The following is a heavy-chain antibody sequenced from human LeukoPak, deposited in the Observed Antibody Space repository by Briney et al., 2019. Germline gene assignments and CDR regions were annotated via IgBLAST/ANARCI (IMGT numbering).Heavy chain of an antibody. CDR3: AKAGYGSGSYLRYYYYGMDV. Sequence: SGPTLVKPTQTLTLTCTLSGLSLNTAGVGVGWIRQPPGKALEWLALVYWDDDKRYNPSLKTRLTITKDTSKNQVVLTVTNMDPVDTATYYCAKAGYGSGSYLRYYYYGMDVWGQGTTVTVSS. CDR1: GLSLNTAGVG. D-gene: IGHD3-10*01. J-gene: IGHJ6*02. CDR2: VYWDDDK. V-gene: IGHV2-5*02.